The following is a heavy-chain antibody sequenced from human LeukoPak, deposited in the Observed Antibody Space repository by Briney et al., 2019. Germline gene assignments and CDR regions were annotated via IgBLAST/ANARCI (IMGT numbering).Heavy chain of an antibody. CDR1: GFTFSSYD. D-gene: IGHD1-26*01. CDR2: ICTAGDT. J-gene: IGHJ3*02. V-gene: IGHV3-13*01. CDR3: ARVSGELLYAFDI. Sequence: GGSLRLSCAASGFTFSSYDMHWVRHATGKGLEWVSAICTAGDTYYPGSVKGRFTISRENTKNSLYLQMNSLRAGDTAVYYCARVSGELLYAFDIWGQGTMVTVSS.